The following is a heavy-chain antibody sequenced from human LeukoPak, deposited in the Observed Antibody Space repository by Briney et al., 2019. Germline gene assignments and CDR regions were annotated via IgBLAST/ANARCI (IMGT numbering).Heavy chain of an antibody. CDR1: GYTFTNYW. CDR3: ARQGGESSSWQVIEY. V-gene: IGHV5-51*01. Sequence: GESLKISCKGSGYTFTNYWIGWVRQMPGKGLECMGIINPRDSEIRYSPSFQGQVTISVDKSFNTAYLQWSRLKASDTAMYYCARQGGESSSWQVIEYWGQGTLVTVSS. D-gene: IGHD6-13*01. CDR2: INPRDSEI. J-gene: IGHJ4*02.